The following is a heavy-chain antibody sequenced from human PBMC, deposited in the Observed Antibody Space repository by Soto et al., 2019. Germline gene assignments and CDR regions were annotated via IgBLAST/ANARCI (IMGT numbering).Heavy chain of an antibody. CDR2: ISSSSSYT. CDR1: GFTFSDYY. J-gene: IGHJ6*02. Sequence: QVQLVESGGGLVKPGGSLRLSCAASGFTFSDYYMSWIRQAPGKGLEWVSYISSSSSYTNYADSVKGRFTISRDNAKNSLYLQMNSPRADDTAVYYCARDRDHSRNGHYGVYYYYRMDVCGQGTTVTVSS. V-gene: IGHV3-11*05. D-gene: IGHD4-17*01. CDR3: ARDRDHSRNGHYGVYYYYRMDV.